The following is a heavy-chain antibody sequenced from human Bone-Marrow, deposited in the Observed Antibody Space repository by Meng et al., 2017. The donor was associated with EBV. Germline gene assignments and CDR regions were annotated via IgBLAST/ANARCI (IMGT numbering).Heavy chain of an antibody. J-gene: IGHJ4*02. V-gene: IGHV3-74*01. CDR3: SRDLAGSDDD. CDR1: GFTFSHYW. CDR2: TNEDGRTT. Sequence: EVQLVESGGALVKPGRSLRLSCVASGFTFSHYWMHWVRQAPGKGLVWVSRTNEDGRTTDYADSVKGRFTISRDNTKNILYLQMDSLRADDTALYFCSRDLAGSDDDWGQGTLVTVSS. D-gene: IGHD6-25*01.